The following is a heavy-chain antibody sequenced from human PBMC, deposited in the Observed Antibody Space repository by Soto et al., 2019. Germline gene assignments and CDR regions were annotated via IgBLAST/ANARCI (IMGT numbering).Heavy chain of an antibody. CDR3: ATLARSAYYYYGREV. V-gene: IGHV1-24*01. CDR2: FDPEDGET. CDR1: GYTLTELS. J-gene: IGHJ6*02. Sequence: ASVKVSCKVSGYTLTELSMHWVRQAPGKGLEWMGGFDPEDGETIYAQKFQGRVTMTEDTATDTAYMELSSLRSEDTAVYYCATLARSAYYYYGREVWGQGTTVTVSS.